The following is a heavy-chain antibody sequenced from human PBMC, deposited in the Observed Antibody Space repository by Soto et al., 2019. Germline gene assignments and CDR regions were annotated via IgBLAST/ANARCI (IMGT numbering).Heavy chain of an antibody. CDR3: ARDKDQLPTD. CDR1: GATFSTHT. V-gene: IGHV1-69*02. D-gene: IGHD2-2*01. CDR2: IIPMLGIA. Sequence: QVQLVQSGAEVKKPGSSVKVSCRASGATFSTHTIIWVRQAPGQGLEWLGRIIPMLGIANYAQKFQGRVTITADKSTSTAYMELSSLKVEDTAIYSSARDKDQLPTDWGQGTLVTVSS. J-gene: IGHJ1*01.